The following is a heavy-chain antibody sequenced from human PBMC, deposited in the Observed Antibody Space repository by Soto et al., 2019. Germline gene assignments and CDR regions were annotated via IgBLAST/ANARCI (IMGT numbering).Heavy chain of an antibody. V-gene: IGHV1-69*13. CDR2: IIPIFGTA. CDR3: ARTIYSDIVVVPAAGSYFDY. D-gene: IGHD2-2*01. CDR1: GGTFSSYA. J-gene: IGHJ4*02. Sequence: ASVKVSCKASGGTFSSYAISWVRQAPGQGLEWMGGIIPIFGTANYAQKFQGRVTITADESTSTAYMELSSLRSEDTAVYYCARTIYSDIVVVPAAGSYFDYWGQGALVTVSS.